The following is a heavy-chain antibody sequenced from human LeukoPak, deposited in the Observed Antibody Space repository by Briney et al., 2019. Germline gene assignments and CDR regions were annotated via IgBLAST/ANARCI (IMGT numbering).Heavy chain of an antibody. CDR1: GYSFTSYW. V-gene: IGHV5-51*01. CDR3: ARHTIAAAPPDY. D-gene: IGHD6-13*01. CDR2: IYPGDSDT. J-gene: IGHJ4*02. Sequence: GESLKISCKGSGYSFTSYWIGWVRQMPGKGLEWMGIIYPGDSDTRYSPSFQGQVNISADKSISTASLQWTSLNASDTAMYYCARHTIAAAPPDYWGQGTLVTVSS.